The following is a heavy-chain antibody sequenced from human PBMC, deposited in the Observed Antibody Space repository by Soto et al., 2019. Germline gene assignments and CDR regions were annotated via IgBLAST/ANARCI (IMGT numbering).Heavy chain of an antibody. CDR2: INPNTGGT. D-gene: IGHD2-15*01. J-gene: IGHJ5*02. CDR1: GYTFTGYF. CDR3: ARVASWAARDWFET. Sequence: QVQLVQSGAEVKKPGASVKVSCMASGYTFTGYFIHWVREVPGQGLEYMGWINPNTGGTDYAQKFQGRVTMTRDTSISTVFMEMKRLTSDDTAVYYCARVASWAARDWFETWGQGTLVTVSS. V-gene: IGHV1-2*02.